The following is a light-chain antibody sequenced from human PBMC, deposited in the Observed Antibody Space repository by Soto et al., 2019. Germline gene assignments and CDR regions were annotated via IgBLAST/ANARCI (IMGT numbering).Light chain of an antibody. J-gene: IGLJ3*02. CDR2: STN. CDR3: LLYDGGAWV. Sequence: QTEVTQEPSLTVSPGATVTLTCTSTTGAVTSDYYPNWFQQKPGQAPRALIYSTNNKHSWTPARFSGSLLGGKAALTLSGVQPEDEAEYYCLLYDGGAWVFGGGTKLTVL. CDR1: TGAVTSDYY. V-gene: IGLV7-43*01.